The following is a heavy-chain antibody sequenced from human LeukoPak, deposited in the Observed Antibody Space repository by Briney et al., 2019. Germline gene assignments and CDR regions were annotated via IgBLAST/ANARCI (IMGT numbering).Heavy chain of an antibody. J-gene: IGHJ3*02. CDR2: INWNGGST. D-gene: IGHD3-16*01. CDR1: GFTFSSYS. V-gene: IGHV3-20*04. CDR3: ARDLRVWDAFDI. Sequence: GSLRLSCAASGFTFSSYSMNWVRQAPGKGLEWVSGINWNGGSTGYADSVKGRFTISRDNAKNSLYLQMNSLRAEDTALYYCARDLRVWDAFDIWGQGTMVTVSS.